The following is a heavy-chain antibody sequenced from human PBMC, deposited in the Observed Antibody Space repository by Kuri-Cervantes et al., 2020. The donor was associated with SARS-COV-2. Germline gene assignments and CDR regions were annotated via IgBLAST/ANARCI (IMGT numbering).Heavy chain of an antibody. Sequence: GESLKISCAASGFTFSDYYVSWSRQAPGKGLEWVSYISSSSSYTNYADSVKGRFTISRDNAKNSLYLQMNSLRAEDTAVYYCARGQQLIDYWGQGTLVTVSS. CDR2: ISSSSSYT. J-gene: IGHJ4*02. CDR1: GFTFSDYY. D-gene: IGHD6-13*01. V-gene: IGHV3-11*03. CDR3: ARGQQLIDY.